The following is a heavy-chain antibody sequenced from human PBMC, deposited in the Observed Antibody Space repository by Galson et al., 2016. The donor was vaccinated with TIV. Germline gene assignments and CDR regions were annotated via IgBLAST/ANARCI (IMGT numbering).Heavy chain of an antibody. D-gene: IGHD3-3*01. V-gene: IGHV4-61*09. J-gene: IGHJ6*02. Sequence: PLSLTCTVSHGSISSGSYYWTWTRQPAGKGLEWIGHLSSGGTTHYNPSFTGRVTMSLDTSKKQFSRKVTSVTAAETAVYYCASGRRGADSWSGHAFHDMDVWGQGTTVTVSS. CDR1: HGSISSGSYY. CDR2: LSSGGTT. CDR3: ASGRRGADSWSGHAFHDMDV.